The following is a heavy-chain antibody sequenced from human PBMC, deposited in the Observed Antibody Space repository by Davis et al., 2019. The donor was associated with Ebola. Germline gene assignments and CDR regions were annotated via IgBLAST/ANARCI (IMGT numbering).Heavy chain of an antibody. D-gene: IGHD3-16*01. Sequence: GESPKIPCAASGFTFSDYAMTRLRQTPGKRLEWVSTISGFGGSTYHEGSVKGRFTVSRDNSRYTVFLQMNSLGDEDTAVYYCAKDRTGRVMITFGGVRDAFDLLCQGTMVTVSS. CDR1: GFTFSDYA. J-gene: IGHJ3*01. CDR3: AKDRTGRVMITFGGVRDAFDL. V-gene: IGHV3-23*01. CDR2: ISGFGGST.